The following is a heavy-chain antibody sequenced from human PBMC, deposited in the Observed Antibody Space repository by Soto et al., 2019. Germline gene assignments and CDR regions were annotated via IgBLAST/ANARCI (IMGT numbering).Heavy chain of an antibody. V-gene: IGHV1-18*01. CDR3: ARHYDILACYFSGSEY. Sequence: QVHLVQSGAEVRKPGASVKVSCKASGYKFTSFGINWVRQAPGQGLEWMGWINVHNGNTEYAQNLRGRVTMTTDTSTNTVNMELRSLTSDDTAVYYCARHYDILACYFSGSEYWGQGTLVTVSS. CDR2: INVHNGNT. CDR1: GYKFTSFG. J-gene: IGHJ4*02. D-gene: IGHD3-9*01.